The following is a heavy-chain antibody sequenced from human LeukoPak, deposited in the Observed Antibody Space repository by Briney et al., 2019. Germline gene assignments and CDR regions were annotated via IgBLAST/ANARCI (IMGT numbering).Heavy chain of an antibody. CDR2: IYSGGST. V-gene: IGHV3-53*01. D-gene: IGHD4-23*01. Sequence: GGSLRLSCAASGFTVSSNYMSWVRQAPGKGLEWVSVIYSGGSTYYADSVKGRFTISRDNSKNTLYLQMNSLRAEDAAVYYCVRGNDYGGPHYWGQGTLVTVSS. CDR1: GFTVSSNY. J-gene: IGHJ4*02. CDR3: VRGNDYGGPHY.